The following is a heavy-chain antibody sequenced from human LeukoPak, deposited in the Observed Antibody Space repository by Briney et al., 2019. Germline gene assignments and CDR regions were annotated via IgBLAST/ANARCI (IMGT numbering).Heavy chain of an antibody. CDR1: GGSISSSSYY. CDR3: ARQTITMIDPYYFDY. V-gene: IGHV4-39*01. J-gene: IGHJ4*02. D-gene: IGHD3-22*01. Sequence: SETLSLTCTVSGGSISSSSYYWGWIRQPPGKGLEWIGSIYYGGSTYYNPSLKSRVTISVDTSKNQFSLKLSSVTAADTAVYYCARQTITMIDPYYFDYWGQGTLVTVSS. CDR2: IYYGGST.